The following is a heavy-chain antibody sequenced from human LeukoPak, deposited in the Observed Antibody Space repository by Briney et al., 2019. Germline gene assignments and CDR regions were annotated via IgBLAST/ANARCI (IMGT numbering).Heavy chain of an antibody. J-gene: IGHJ4*02. CDR1: GGSISGYY. CDR3: ARGVYIAAAQYAY. CDR2: IYYSGTT. V-gene: IGHV4-59*01. D-gene: IGHD6-13*01. Sequence: SETLSLTCTVSGGSISGYYWSWIRQPPGKGLEWIGYIYYSGTTNYNPSLKSRVTISVDTSKNQFSLKLSSVTAADTAVYYCARGVYIAAAQYAYWGQGTLVTVSS.